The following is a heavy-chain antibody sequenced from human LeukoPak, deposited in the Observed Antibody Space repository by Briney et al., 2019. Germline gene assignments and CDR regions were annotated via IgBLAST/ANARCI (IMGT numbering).Heavy chain of an antibody. CDR1: GFAFNSYA. J-gene: IGHJ4*02. CDR3: AKDRRECGGDNYYPHFDC. V-gene: IGHV3-23*01. CDR2: ISCNGGGI. D-gene: IGHD2-21*01. Sequence: GGSLRLSCAASGFAFNSYAMSWVRQAPGKGLEWVSGISCNGGGIYYADSVKGRFTISRDNSKNTVSLQMNSLRGEDTAVYYCAKDRRECGGDNYYPHFDCWGQGTLVTVSS.